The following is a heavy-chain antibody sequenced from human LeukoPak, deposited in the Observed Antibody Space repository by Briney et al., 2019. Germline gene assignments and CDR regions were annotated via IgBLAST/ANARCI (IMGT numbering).Heavy chain of an antibody. V-gene: IGHV3-7*01. CDR1: GFTFSSYW. CDR2: IKQDGSEK. D-gene: IGHD6-19*01. J-gene: IGHJ4*02. Sequence: GGSLRLSCAASGFTFSSYWMSWVRQAPGKGLEWVANIKQDGSEKYYVDSVKGRFTISRDNAKNSLYLQMNSLRAEDTAVYYCAREVIRKVAGPLDYWGQGTLVTVSS. CDR3: AREVIRKVAGPLDY.